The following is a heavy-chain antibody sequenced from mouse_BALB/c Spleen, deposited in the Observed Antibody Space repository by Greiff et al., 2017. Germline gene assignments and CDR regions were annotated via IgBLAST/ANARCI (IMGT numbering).Heavy chain of an antibody. CDR3: ANYYGSGAY. V-gene: IGHV3-6*02. CDR2: ISYDGSN. CDR1: GYSITSGYY. D-gene: IGHD1-1*01. J-gene: IGHJ3*01. Sequence: EVQLQESGPGLVKPSQSLSLTCSVTGYSITSGYYWNWIRQFPGNKLEWMGYISYDGSNNYNPSLKNRISITRDTSKNQFFLKLNSVTTEDTATYYCANYYGSGAYWGQGTLVTVSA.